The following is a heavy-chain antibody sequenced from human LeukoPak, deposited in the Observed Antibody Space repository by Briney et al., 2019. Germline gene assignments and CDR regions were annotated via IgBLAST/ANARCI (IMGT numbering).Heavy chain of an antibody. D-gene: IGHD2-2*01. J-gene: IGHJ6*03. Sequence: GASVKVSCKASGGTFSSYAISWVRQAPGQGLEWMGGIIPIFGTANYAQKFQGRVTITADKSTSTAYMELSSLRSEDTAVYYCARGGYCSSTSCLAWSLYYYMDVWGKGTTVTVSS. V-gene: IGHV1-69*06. CDR2: IIPIFGTA. CDR1: GGTFSSYA. CDR3: ARGGYCSSTSCLAWSLYYYMDV.